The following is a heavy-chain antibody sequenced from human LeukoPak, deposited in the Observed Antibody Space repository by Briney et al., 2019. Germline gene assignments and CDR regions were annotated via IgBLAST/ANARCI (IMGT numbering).Heavy chain of an antibody. CDR3: ASQIAASRYYGMDV. CDR1: GYTFTSYD. J-gene: IGHJ6*02. D-gene: IGHD6-13*01. Sequence: ASVKVSCKASGYTFTSYDINWVRQATGQGLEWMGWMNPNSGNTGYAQKFQGRVTITRNTSISTAYMELRSLRSDDTAVYYCASQIAASRYYGMDVWGQGTTVTVSS. V-gene: IGHV1-8*03. CDR2: MNPNSGNT.